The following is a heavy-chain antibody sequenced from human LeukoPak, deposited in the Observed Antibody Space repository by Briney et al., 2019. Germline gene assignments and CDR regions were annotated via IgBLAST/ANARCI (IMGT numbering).Heavy chain of an antibody. CDR2: IFHSGST. D-gene: IGHD6-19*01. V-gene: IGHV4-39*07. J-gene: IGHJ3*02. Sequence: SETLSLTCTVSGGSISSSSYYWGWIRQPPGKGLEWIASIFHSGSTYYNPSLKSRVTISVDRSKNQFSLKLSSVTAADTAVYYCARVREWLQDAFDIWGQGTMVTVSS. CDR3: ARVREWLQDAFDI. CDR1: GGSISSSSYY.